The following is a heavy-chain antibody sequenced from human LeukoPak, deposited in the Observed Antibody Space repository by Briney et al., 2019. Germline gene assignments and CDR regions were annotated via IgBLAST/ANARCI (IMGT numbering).Heavy chain of an antibody. Sequence: GGSLRLSCVASGFTFSAYSMTWFRQAPGKGLDWVSSISVSGGGTYYADSVRGRFTISRDNSKNTLYLHMNSLRAEDTDVYYCARDFAREFTIDYWGQGTLVTVSS. CDR3: ARDFAREFTIDY. CDR1: GFTFSAYS. V-gene: IGHV3-23*01. CDR2: ISVSGGGT. D-gene: IGHD3-10*01. J-gene: IGHJ4*02.